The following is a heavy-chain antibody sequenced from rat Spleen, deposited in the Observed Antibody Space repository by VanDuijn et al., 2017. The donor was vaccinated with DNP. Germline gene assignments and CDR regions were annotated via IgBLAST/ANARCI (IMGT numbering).Heavy chain of an antibody. CDR2: IKAKSYNFAT. J-gene: IGHJ2*01. V-gene: IGHV6-6*01. CDR3: ANWDY. D-gene: IGHD5-1*01. CDR1: GFTFTTAW. Sequence: EVQVLESGGGLVQPGNSLKLSCATSGFTFTTAWMFWFRQFPEKRLEWVARIKAKSYNFATDYSESVKGRFTISRDDSKSTIYLQMNNLKEEDTAIYYCANWDYWGQGVMVTVSS.